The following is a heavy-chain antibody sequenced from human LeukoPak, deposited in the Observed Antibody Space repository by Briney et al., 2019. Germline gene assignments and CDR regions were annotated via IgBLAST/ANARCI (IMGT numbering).Heavy chain of an antibody. Sequence: GGSLRLSCAASGFTLRNYWMHWVRDAPGKGLVWVSRGEGDGSTSTYADSVKGRFTISRDTAQNTLYLQMNSLRAEDTAVYYCTTTDHFDYWGQGTLVTVSS. CDR1: GFTLRNYW. J-gene: IGHJ4*02. V-gene: IGHV3-74*03. CDR2: GEGDGSTS. CDR3: TTTDHFDY.